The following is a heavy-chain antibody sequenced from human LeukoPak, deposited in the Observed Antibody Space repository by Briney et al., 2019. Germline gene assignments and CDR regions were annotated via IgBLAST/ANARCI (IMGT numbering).Heavy chain of an antibody. V-gene: IGHV3-30*18. CDR2: ISYDGNNK. J-gene: IGHJ4*02. Sequence: GGSLRLSCAASGFTFSSYGIHWVRQAPGKGLEWVAVISYDGNNKYYADSVKGRFTISRDNSKNTLYLQMNSLRAEDTAVYYCAKGIGYYGSGNYYDYYFDYWGQGTLVTVSS. D-gene: IGHD3-10*01. CDR1: GFTFSSYG. CDR3: AKGIGYYGSGNYYDYYFDY.